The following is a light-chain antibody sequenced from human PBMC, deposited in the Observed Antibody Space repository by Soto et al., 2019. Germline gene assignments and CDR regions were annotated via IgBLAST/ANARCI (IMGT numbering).Light chain of an antibody. J-gene: IGLJ2*01. V-gene: IGLV2-14*01. Sequence: QSALTQPASVSGSPGQSITISCTGTSSVVGGYHSVSWYQQHPGIAPKLMIYEVSNRPSGVSNRFSGSKSGNTASLTISGLQAEDEADYYCSSYTTSSTRVFGGGTQLTVL. CDR3: SSYTTSSTRV. CDR1: SSVVGGYHS. CDR2: EVS.